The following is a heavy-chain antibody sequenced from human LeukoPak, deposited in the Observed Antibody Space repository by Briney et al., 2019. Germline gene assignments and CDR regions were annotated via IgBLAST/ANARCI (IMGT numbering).Heavy chain of an antibody. J-gene: IGHJ4*02. Sequence: SETLCLTCTVSGGSISSGSHYWGWIRQPPGKELEWIGNIYYSGNSYYNPSLKSRVTISVDASKNQFSLNLSSVTAADTAVYYCARLSYGSGSHYNFYFDFWGQGTLVTVSA. V-gene: IGHV4-39*01. CDR3: ARLSYGSGSHYNFYFDF. D-gene: IGHD3-10*01. CDR2: IYYSGNS. CDR1: GGSISSGSHY.